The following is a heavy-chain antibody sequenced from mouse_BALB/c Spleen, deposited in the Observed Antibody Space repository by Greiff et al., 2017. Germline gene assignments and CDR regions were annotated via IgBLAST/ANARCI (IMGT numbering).Heavy chain of an antibody. CDR2: ISNLAYSI. Sequence: EVKVVESGGGLVQPGGSRKLSCAASGFTFSDYGMAWVRQAPGKGPEWVAFISNLAYSIYYADTVTGRFTISRENAKNTLYLEMSSLRSEDTAMYYCARDGHYYAMDYWGQGTSVTVSS. CDR3: ARDGHYYAMDY. V-gene: IGHV5-15*02. CDR1: GFTFSDYG. J-gene: IGHJ4*01.